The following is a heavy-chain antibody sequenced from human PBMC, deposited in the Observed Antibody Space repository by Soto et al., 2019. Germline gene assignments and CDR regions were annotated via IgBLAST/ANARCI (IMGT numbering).Heavy chain of an antibody. D-gene: IGHD3-22*01. V-gene: IGHV4-31*02. CDR2: INHSGTT. Sequence: VSGVSISSNLDYWSWIRQHPEKGLEWIGYINHSGTTYYNPSLKSRFTMSVDTSENQFSLRLSSVTAADTAIYYCVRGPSYYFDTTGYYFFDSWGQGTRVSVSS. J-gene: IGHJ4*02. CDR1: GVSISSNLDY. CDR3: VRGPSYYFDTTGYYFFDS.